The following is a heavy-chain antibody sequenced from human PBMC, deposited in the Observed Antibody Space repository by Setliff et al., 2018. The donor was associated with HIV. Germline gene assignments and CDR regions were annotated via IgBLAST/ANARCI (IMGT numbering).Heavy chain of an antibody. CDR1: GFILNNYA. CDR2: ISGSGGST. D-gene: IGHD2-15*01. CDR3: ARDCSAGSCYRFDS. V-gene: IGHV3-23*01. Sequence: GGSLRLSCAASGFILNNYAMSWVRQAPGKGLEWVSSISGSGGSTHYADSVKGRFTISRDNSKNTLFMQMKSLRVEDTAVYFCARDCSAGSCYRFDSWGRGTMVTVSS. J-gene: IGHJ5*01.